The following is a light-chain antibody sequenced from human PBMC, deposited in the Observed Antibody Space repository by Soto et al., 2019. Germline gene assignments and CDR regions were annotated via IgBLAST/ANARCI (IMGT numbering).Light chain of an antibody. CDR3: QQSYSTPRT. Sequence: DIQMTQSPSSLSASVGDRVTITCRASQSISTYLNWYQQKPGKAPKLLIYGASTLQSGVPSRFSGSGSGTDFTLIISSLQPEDFVTYYCQQSYSTPRTFGPGTKVDIK. CDR1: QSISTY. J-gene: IGKJ3*01. CDR2: GAS. V-gene: IGKV1-39*01.